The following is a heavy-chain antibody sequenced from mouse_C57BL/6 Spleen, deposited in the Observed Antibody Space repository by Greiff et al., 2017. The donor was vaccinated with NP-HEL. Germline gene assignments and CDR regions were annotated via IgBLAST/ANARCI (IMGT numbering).Heavy chain of an antibody. J-gene: IGHJ2*01. Sequence: EVKLVESGAELVRPGASVKLSCTASGFNIKDDYMHWVKQRPEQGLEWIGGIDPENGDTEYASKFQGKATITADTSSNTAYLQLSSLTSEDTAVYYCTTTYGWGQGTTLTVSS. V-gene: IGHV14-4*01. D-gene: IGHD1-1*01. CDR2: IDPENGDT. CDR3: TTTYG. CDR1: GFNIKDDY.